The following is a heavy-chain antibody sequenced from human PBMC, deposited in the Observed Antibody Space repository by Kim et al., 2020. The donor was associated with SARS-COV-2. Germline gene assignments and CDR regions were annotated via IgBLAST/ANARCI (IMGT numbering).Heavy chain of an antibody. CDR3: ARDLRAPYYYYGMDV. CDR1: GFTFSSYA. Sequence: GGSLRLSCAASGFTFSSYAMHWVRQAPGKGLEWVAVISYDGSNKYYADSVKGRFTISRDNSKNTLYLQMNSLRAEDTAVYYCARDLRAPYYYYGMDVWGQGTTVTVSS. V-gene: IGHV3-30*04. J-gene: IGHJ6*02. CDR2: ISYDGSNK.